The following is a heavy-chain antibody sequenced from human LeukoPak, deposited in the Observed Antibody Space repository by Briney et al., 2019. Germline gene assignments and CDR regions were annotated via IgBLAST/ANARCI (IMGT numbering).Heavy chain of an antibody. CDR2: IIPILGIA. J-gene: IGHJ5*02. CDR3: ARALAAPNNWFDP. D-gene: IGHD6-6*01. Sequence: GSSVKVSCKASGGTFSSYTISWVRQAPGQGLEWMGRIIPILGIANYAQKFQGRVTITADKSTSTAYMELSSLRSEDTAAYYCARALAAPNNWFDPWGQGTLVTVSS. CDR1: GGTFSSYT. V-gene: IGHV1-69*02.